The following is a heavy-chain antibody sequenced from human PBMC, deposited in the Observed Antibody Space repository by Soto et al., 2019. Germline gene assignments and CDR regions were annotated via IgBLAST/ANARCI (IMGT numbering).Heavy chain of an antibody. CDR2: IYHSGST. CDR3: ARAYYDFWSGYSNYYYYGMDV. Sequence: SETLSLTCAVSGGSISSGNWWSWVRQPPGKGLEWIGEIYHSGSTNYNPSLKSRVTISVDKSKNRFSLKLSSVTAADTAVYYCARAYYDFWSGYSNYYYYGMDVWGQGTTVTVSS. J-gene: IGHJ6*02. V-gene: IGHV4-4*02. CDR1: GGSISSGNW. D-gene: IGHD3-3*01.